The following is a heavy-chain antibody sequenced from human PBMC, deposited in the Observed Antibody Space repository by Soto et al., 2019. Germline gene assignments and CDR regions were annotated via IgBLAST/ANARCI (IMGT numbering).Heavy chain of an antibody. Sequence: GESLKISCKGSGYSFTSYWIGWVRQFPRKGVEWMGIVSPGVSVIRYISSVQGEVSVAADKSISTAYLQWMSLKSADTAMYYCARRASYCSGGSCDAFDIWDQGAMVTVSS. J-gene: IGHJ3*02. CDR3: ARRASYCSGGSCDAFDI. D-gene: IGHD2-15*01. V-gene: IGHV5-51*01. CDR1: GYSFTSYW. CDR2: VSPGVSVI.